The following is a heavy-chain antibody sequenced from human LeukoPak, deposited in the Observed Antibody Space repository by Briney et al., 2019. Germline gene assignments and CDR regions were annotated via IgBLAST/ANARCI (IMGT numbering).Heavy chain of an antibody. CDR1: GFTVSSNY. CDR3: ARDEGGYSYGYN. D-gene: IGHD5-18*01. V-gene: IGHV3-53*01. Sequence: GGSLRLSCAASGFTVSSNYMSWVRQAPGKGLEWVSVIYSGGSTYYADSVKGRFTISRDNSKNTLYLQMNSLRAEDTAVYYCARDEGGYSYGYNCGQGTLVTVSS. J-gene: IGHJ4*02. CDR2: IYSGGST.